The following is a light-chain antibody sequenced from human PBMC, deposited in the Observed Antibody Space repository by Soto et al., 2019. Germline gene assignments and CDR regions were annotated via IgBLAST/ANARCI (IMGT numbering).Light chain of an antibody. J-gene: IGLJ1*01. CDR2: KVT. V-gene: IGLV2-14*01. CDR1: SSDVGGNKY. Sequence: QSALTQPASVSGSPGQSITISCTGTSSDVGGNKYVSWYQQYPGKVPKLLINKVTNRPSGVSYRFSSSKSGNTASLTISALLAEDEADYFCASSTSDSLDVFGTGTKGTVL. CDR3: ASSTSDSLDV.